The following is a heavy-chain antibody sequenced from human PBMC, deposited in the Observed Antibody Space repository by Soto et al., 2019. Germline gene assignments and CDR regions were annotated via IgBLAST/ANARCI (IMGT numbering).Heavy chain of an antibody. D-gene: IGHD2-2*02. CDR2: IYPGDSHT. CDR3: ARQGYCSTTACYTVDY. Sequence: PGESLKISCKGSGYSFTSYWIGWVRQMPGKGLEWLGIIYPGDSHTRYSPSFQGQVTISADKSISTAYLQWNSLKASDTAIYYCARQGYCSTTACYTVDYWGQGTLVTVYS. V-gene: IGHV5-51*01. J-gene: IGHJ4*02. CDR1: GYSFTSYW.